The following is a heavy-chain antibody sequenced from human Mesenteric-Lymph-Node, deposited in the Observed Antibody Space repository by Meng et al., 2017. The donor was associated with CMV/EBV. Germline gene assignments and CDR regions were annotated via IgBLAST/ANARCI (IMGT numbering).Heavy chain of an antibody. J-gene: IGHJ5*02. CDR2: IIPILGIA. V-gene: IGHV1-69*02. D-gene: IGHD6-13*01. CDR1: GGTFSSYT. CDR3: AGGIAAAGSRWFDP. Sequence: HVQLVQSGAEVRKPGSSVKVCCKASGGTFSSYTISWGRQAPGQGLEWMGRIIPILGIANYAQKFQGRVTITADKSTSTAYMELSSLRSEDTAVYYCAGGIAAAGSRWFDPWGQGTLVTVSS.